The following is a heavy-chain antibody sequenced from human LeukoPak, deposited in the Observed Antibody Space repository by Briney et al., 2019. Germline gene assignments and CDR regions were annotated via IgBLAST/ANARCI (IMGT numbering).Heavy chain of an antibody. CDR3: AKDSSKIRTFIVATKGYFDY. CDR2: ISTSSSYI. CDR1: GFTFSSYS. D-gene: IGHD5-12*01. J-gene: IGHJ4*02. Sequence: GGSLRLSCAASGFTFSSYSMNWVRQAPGKGLEWVSFISTSSSYIYYADSLKGRFTISRDNAKKSLYLQINSLRAEDTAVYYCAKDSSKIRTFIVATKGYFDYWGQGILVTVSS. V-gene: IGHV3-21*01.